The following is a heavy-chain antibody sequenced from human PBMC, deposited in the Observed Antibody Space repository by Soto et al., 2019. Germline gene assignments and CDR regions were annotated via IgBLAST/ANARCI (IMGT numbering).Heavy chain of an antibody. J-gene: IGHJ3*02. CDR3: ARGRGWLRGDDVLDI. CDR2: IYSGGST. D-gene: IGHD5-12*01. V-gene: IGHV3-66*01. Sequence: GGSLRLSCAGSGFTVSSNYMSWGRQAPGKGLEWVSVIYSGGSTYYADSVKGRFTISRDNSKNTLYLQMNSLRAEDTAVYYCARGRGWLRGDDVLDIWGQGTTVIGSS. CDR1: GFTVSSNY.